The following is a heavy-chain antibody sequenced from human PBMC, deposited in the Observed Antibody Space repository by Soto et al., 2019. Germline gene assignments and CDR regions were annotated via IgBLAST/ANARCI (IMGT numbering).Heavy chain of an antibody. J-gene: IGHJ4*02. CDR1: GYTFTSYY. V-gene: IGHV1-46*01. CDR3: AREGAENCSSTSCYVRSFDY. CDR2: INPSGGST. Sequence: ASVKVSCKASGYTFTSYYMHWVRQAPGQGLEWMGIINPSGGSTSYAQKFQGRVTMTRDTSTSTVYMELSSLRSEDTAVYYCAREGAENCSSTSCYVRSFDYWGQGTLVTVSS. D-gene: IGHD2-2*01.